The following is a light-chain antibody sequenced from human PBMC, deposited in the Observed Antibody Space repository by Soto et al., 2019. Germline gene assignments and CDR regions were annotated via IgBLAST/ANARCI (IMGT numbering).Light chain of an antibody. CDR2: GAS. CDR3: QQTYSTPWA. J-gene: IGKJ1*01. Sequence: DIQMTQSPSSLSASVGDSVTITCRTTESVSAYLHWYQQKPGNAPNLLISGASTLHSGVPSRFSGGGSGTEFTLTISNLQPEDFATYYCQQTYSTPWAFGQGTTV. CDR1: ESVSAY. V-gene: IGKV1-39*01.